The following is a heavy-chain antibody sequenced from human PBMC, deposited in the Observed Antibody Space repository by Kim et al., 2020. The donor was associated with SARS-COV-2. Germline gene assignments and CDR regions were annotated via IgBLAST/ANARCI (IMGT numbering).Heavy chain of an antibody. CDR3: ATGYSSSWTFDY. Sequence: SVKVSCKASGGTFSSYAISWVRQAPGEGLEWMGGIIPIFGTANYAQKFQGRVTITADESTSTAYMELSSLRSEDTAVYYCATGYSSSWTFDYWGQGTLVTVSS. J-gene: IGHJ4*02. V-gene: IGHV1-69*13. CDR1: GGTFSSYA. D-gene: IGHD6-13*01. CDR2: IIPIFGTA.